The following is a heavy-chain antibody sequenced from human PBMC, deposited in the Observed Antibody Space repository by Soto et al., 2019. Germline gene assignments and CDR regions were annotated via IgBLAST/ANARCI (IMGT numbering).Heavy chain of an antibody. CDR1: GFSFGGFW. Sequence: EVQLVESGGGLVQPGGSLSFSCAVSGFSFGGFWMPWFRKVPGKGLEWVANINPEGSETHYVDSVKGRFTISRDNAKNSLHLQMNSLRADDTAVYYCSTVTTSSVFDYWGQGTLVTVSS. CDR3: STVTTSSVFDY. CDR2: INPEGSET. V-gene: IGHV3-7*05. J-gene: IGHJ4*02. D-gene: IGHD4-17*01.